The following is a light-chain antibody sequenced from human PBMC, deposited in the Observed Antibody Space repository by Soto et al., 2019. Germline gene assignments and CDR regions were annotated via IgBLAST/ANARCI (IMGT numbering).Light chain of an antibody. CDR2: DAS. Sequence: DIQVTQSPQTLSASVGDRVTITRRASQTISTWMAWYQQKPGKAPKLLXXDASTLQSGVASRFSGSGSGTEFTLIISGLQPDDSATYYCQQYTNTNNPWMFGQGTKVDIK. CDR3: QQYTNTNNPWM. V-gene: IGKV1-5*01. CDR1: QTISTW. J-gene: IGKJ1*01.